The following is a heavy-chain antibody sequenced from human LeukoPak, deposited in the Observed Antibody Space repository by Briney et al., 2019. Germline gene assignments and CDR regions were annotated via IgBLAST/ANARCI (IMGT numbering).Heavy chain of an antibody. V-gene: IGHV4-59*01. Sequence: SETLSLTCTVSGGSISSYYWSWIRQPPGKGLEWIGYIYYSGSTNYNPSLKSRVTISVDTSKNQFSLKLSSVTAADTAVYYCARTPVDYDFWSGYIDYWGQGTLVTVSS. J-gene: IGHJ4*02. CDR3: ARTPVDYDFWSGYIDY. CDR1: GGSISSYY. D-gene: IGHD3-3*01. CDR2: IYYSGST.